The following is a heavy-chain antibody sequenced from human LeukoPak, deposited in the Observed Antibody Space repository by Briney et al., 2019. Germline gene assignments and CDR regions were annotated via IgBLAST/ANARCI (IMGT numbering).Heavy chain of an antibody. J-gene: IGHJ4*02. Sequence: SETLSLTCTVSGGSISSYYWSWIRQHPGKGLEWIGYIYYSGSTYYNPSLKSRVTISVDTSKNQFSLKLSSVTAADTAVYYCARGIPPGTFDYWGQGTLVTVSS. CDR3: ARGIPPGTFDY. CDR2: IYYSGST. D-gene: IGHD6-13*01. CDR1: GGSISSYY. V-gene: IGHV4-59*06.